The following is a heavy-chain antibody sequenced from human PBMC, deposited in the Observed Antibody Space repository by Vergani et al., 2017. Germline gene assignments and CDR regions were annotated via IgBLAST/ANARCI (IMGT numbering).Heavy chain of an antibody. J-gene: IGHJ6*03. CDR1: GFTFSSYS. Sequence: EVQLVESGGGLVKPGGSLRLSCAASGFTFSSYSMNWVRQAPGKGLEWVSSISSSSSYIYYADSVKGRFTISRDNSKNTLYLQMNSLRAEDTAVYYCARDRVVVVPAAISGAYYYYYYMDVWGKGTTVTVSS. V-gene: IGHV3-21*01. CDR2: ISSSSSYI. CDR3: ARDRVVVVPAAISGAYYYYYYMDV. D-gene: IGHD2-2*02.